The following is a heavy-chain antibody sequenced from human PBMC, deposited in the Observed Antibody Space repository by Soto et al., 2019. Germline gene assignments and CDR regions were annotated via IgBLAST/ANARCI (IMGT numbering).Heavy chain of an antibody. J-gene: IGHJ4*02. D-gene: IGHD1-1*01. Sequence: QLQLQESGPGLVKPSENLSLTCSVSGGSISSPSYYWGWIRQPPGKGLEWIGSIYYSGNTYYNPSLKSRVTIFVDTSRNQFSLKVNSVTAADTAVYFCARLPGITTFRCDYWGQGTLVTVSS. CDR3: ARLPGITTFRCDY. CDR1: GGSISSPSYY. CDR2: IYYSGNT. V-gene: IGHV4-39*01.